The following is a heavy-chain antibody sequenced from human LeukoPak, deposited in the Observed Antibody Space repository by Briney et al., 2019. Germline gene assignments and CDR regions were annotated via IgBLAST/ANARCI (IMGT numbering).Heavy chain of an antibody. CDR2: IIPIFGTA. CDR3: ARDSCGGDCFVDAFDI. D-gene: IGHD2-21*01. V-gene: IGHV1-69*01. CDR1: GGTFSSYA. Sequence: GSSVKVSCKASGGTFSSYAISWVRQAPGQGLEWMGGIIPIFGTANYAQKFQGRVTITADESTSTAYMELSSLRSEDTAVYYCARDSCGGDCFVDAFDIWGQGTMVTVSS. J-gene: IGHJ3*02.